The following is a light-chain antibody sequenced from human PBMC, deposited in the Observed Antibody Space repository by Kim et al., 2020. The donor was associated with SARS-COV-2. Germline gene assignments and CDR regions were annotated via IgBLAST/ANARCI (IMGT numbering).Light chain of an antibody. Sequence: LSPGERATLTCRASQRVSSSYLAGYQQKPGQAPRLLIYGASSRATGIPERFSGSGSGTDFTLTISRLEPEDFAVYYCQQYGSSPWTFGQGTKLEI. CDR1: QRVSSSY. V-gene: IGKV3-20*01. CDR2: GAS. CDR3: QQYGSSPWT. J-gene: IGKJ2*01.